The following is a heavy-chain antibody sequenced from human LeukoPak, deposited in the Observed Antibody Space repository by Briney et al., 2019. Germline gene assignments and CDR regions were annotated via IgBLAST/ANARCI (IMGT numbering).Heavy chain of an antibody. CDR2: MNPNSGNT. CDR1: GYTFTSYD. V-gene: IGHV1-8*01. D-gene: IGHD3-3*01. CDR3: ARGRVPTYYDFWSGFYYYYYGMDV. Sequence: ASVKVSCKASGYTFTSYDINWVRQATGQGLEWMGWMNPNSGNTGYAQKFQGRVTMTRNTSMSTAYMELSSLRSEDTAVYYCARGRVPTYYDFWSGFYYYYYGMDVWGQGTTVTVSS. J-gene: IGHJ6*02.